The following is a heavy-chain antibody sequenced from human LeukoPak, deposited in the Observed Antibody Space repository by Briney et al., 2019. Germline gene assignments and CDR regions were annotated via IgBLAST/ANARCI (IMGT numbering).Heavy chain of an antibody. CDR3: ARVRGYSGYDSGRYYYYNYMDV. D-gene: IGHD5-12*01. Sequence: GGSLRLSCAASGFTFSTYTMNWVRQAPGKGLEWVSSISSGSSYIYYADSVKGRFTISRDNAKNSLYLQMNSLRAEDTAVYYCARVRGYSGYDSGRYYYYNYMDVWGKGTTVTVSS. CDR2: ISSGSSYI. V-gene: IGHV3-21*01. J-gene: IGHJ6*03. CDR1: GFTFSTYT.